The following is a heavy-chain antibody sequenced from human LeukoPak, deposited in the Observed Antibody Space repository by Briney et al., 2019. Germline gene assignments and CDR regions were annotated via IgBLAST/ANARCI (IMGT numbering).Heavy chain of an antibody. Sequence: PGGSLRLSCAASGFFFSNYWKTWVRQAPGTGLEFVANINPSGTATYYADPVKGRFTISRDNAKNLVYLQMNSLRADDTAVYHCGRFGYVAGVDLWGQGTLVAVSS. D-gene: IGHD6-19*01. CDR1: GFFFSNYW. CDR2: INPSGTAT. J-gene: IGHJ4*02. V-gene: IGHV3-7*01. CDR3: GRFGYVAGVDL.